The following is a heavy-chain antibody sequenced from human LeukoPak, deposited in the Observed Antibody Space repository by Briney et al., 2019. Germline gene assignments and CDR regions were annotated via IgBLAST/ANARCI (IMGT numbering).Heavy chain of an antibody. CDR1: GFTFSTYA. CDR3: AKLMSQPALLFFAQ. D-gene: IGHD3-3*01. V-gene: IGHV3-23*01. CDR2: VSGSGLYT. Sequence: PGGSLRLSCAASGFTFSTYAMSWVRQAPGKGLEWVATVSGSGLYTYYADSVRGRFTISRDNSKDTFYLQMNSLRAEDTAVYYCAKLMSQPALLFFAQWGQGTLVTVSS. J-gene: IGHJ4*02.